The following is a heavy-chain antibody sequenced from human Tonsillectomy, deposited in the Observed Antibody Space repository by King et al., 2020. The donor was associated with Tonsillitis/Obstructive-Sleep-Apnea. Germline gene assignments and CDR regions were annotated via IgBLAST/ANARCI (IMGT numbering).Heavy chain of an antibody. D-gene: IGHD2-2*01. J-gene: IGHJ4*02. Sequence: ITLKESGPTLVKPTQTLTLTCTFSGFSLNTNGVGVAWIRQPPGMALEWLALIYLDGDKRYSPSLKSRLTITKDTSRNQVVLTLTNMDPADSATYYCAYRQSVSRCDYVDYWGQGTLVTVSS. V-gene: IGHV2-5*02. CDR1: GFSLNTNGVG. CDR2: IYLDGDK. CDR3: AYRQSVSRCDYVDY.